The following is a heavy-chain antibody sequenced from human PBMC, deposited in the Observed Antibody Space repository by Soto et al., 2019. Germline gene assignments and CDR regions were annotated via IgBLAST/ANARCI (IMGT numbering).Heavy chain of an antibody. CDR3: ARDLGLSGMDV. CDR2: IYYSGST. Sequence: TSETLSLTCTVSGGSISSGGYYWSWIRQHPGEGLEWIGYIYYSGSTYYNPSLKSRVTISVDTSKNQFSLKLSSVTAADTAVYYCARDLGLSGMDVWGQGTTVTVSS. CDR1: GGSISSGGYY. V-gene: IGHV4-31*03. D-gene: IGHD3-16*01. J-gene: IGHJ6*02.